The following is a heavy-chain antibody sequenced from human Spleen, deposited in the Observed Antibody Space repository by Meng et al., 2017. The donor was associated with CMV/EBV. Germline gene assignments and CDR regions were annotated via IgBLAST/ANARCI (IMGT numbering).Heavy chain of an antibody. J-gene: IGHJ5*02. CDR2: IKSRRSVI. CDR1: YS. Sequence: YSISRSRQAPDKGLEWVSAIKSRRSVIQYADSVEGRFTLSSISAQTSVFLKMNSLRAEDTAVYYCARARVPDYYGSSGYYRNNWFDPWGQGTLVTVSS. D-gene: IGHD3-22*01. V-gene: IGHV3-21*06. CDR3: ARARVPDYYGSSGYYRNNWFDP.